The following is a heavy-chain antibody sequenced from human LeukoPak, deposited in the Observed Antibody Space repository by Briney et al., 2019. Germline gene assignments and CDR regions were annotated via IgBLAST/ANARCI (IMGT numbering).Heavy chain of an antibody. Sequence: WETLSLTCTVSGYSINSVYYWGWIRQPPGKGLEWIGSIYHSGSTYYNPSLKSRVTISVDTSKNQFSLKLSSVTAADTAVYYCARKSLAANFDYWGQGTLVTVSS. CDR2: IYHSGST. CDR1: GYSINSVYY. D-gene: IGHD6-19*01. J-gene: IGHJ4*02. V-gene: IGHV4-38-2*02. CDR3: ARKSLAANFDY.